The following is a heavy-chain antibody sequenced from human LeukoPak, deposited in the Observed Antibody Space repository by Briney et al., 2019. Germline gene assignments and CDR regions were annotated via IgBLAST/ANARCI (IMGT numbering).Heavy chain of an antibody. CDR3: ARESGSSDWFDP. D-gene: IGHD1-26*01. J-gene: IGHJ5*02. Sequence: PSQTLSLTCAVSGYSISSGYYWGWIRQPPGKGLEWIGSIYHSGSTYYNPSLNSRAPISVDTSKNQFSLKLSSVTAADTAVYYCARESGSSDWFDPWGQGTLATVSS. CDR2: IYHSGST. CDR1: GYSISSGYY. V-gene: IGHV4-38-2*02.